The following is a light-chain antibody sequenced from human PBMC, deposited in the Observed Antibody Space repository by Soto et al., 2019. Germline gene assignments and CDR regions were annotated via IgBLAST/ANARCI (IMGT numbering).Light chain of an antibody. CDR2: HVS. V-gene: IGKV3-20*01. Sequence: EIVLTQSPATLSLSPGERATLSCRASQSVGPNLVWYQQRFGQSPRLLIYHVSTRATGVPARFSGSGSGTDFTLTISRLEPEDFAVYYCQQYGSSLWTFGQGTKVDIK. CDR3: QQYGSSLWT. J-gene: IGKJ1*01. CDR1: QSVGPN.